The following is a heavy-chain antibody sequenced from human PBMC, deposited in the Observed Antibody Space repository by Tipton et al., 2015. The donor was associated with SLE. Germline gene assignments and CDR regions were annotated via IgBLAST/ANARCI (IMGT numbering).Heavy chain of an antibody. V-gene: IGHV3-9*01. J-gene: IGHJ2*01. CDR3: AKSLRYSGYDSSRYFDL. CDR1: GFTFYEYD. D-gene: IGHD5-12*01. Sequence: SLRLSCAASGFTFYEYDMHWVRQVPGKGLEWVSGISWNSGGIGYADSVKGRFTISRDNAKNSLYLQMNSLRAEDTALYYCAKSLRYSGYDSSRYFDLWGRGTLVTVSS. CDR2: ISWNSGGI.